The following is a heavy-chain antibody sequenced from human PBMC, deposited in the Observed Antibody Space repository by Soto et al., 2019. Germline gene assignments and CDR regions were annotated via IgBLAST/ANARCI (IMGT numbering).Heavy chain of an antibody. V-gene: IGHV4-39*07. J-gene: IGHJ4*02. D-gene: IGHD6-13*01. Sequence: SETLSLTCTVSGGSISSSSYYWGWIRQPPGKGLEWIGSIYYSGSTYYNPSLKSRVTISVDTSKNQFSLKLLSVATADTAVYFCAAGEASSRNLAPYYLDFWGQGTLVTVSS. CDR3: AAGEASSRNLAPYYLDF. CDR1: GGSISSSSYY. CDR2: IYYSGST.